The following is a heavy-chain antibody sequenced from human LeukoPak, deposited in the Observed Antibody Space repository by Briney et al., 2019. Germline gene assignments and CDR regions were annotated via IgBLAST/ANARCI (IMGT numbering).Heavy chain of an antibody. D-gene: IGHD2-15*01. Sequence: GGSLRLSCAASGFTFSSYSMSWVRQAPGKGLEWVSAISSSGGNTYYADSVKGRFTISRDNSKNTLYLQMNSLRAEDTAVYYCAKGWSGLYCSGGSCYFDYWGQGTLVTVSS. CDR3: AKGWSGLYCSGGSCYFDY. J-gene: IGHJ4*02. CDR1: GFTFSSYS. CDR2: ISSSGGNT. V-gene: IGHV3-23*01.